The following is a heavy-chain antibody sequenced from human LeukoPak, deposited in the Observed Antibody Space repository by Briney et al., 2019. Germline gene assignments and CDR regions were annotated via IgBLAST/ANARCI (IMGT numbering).Heavy chain of an antibody. CDR3: ATAWRGYYFDY. J-gene: IGHJ4*02. CDR1: GGTFSSYA. D-gene: IGHD5-12*01. CDR2: ISAYNGDT. Sequence: ASVKVSCKASGGTFSSYAISWVRQAPGQGLEWMGWISAYNGDTNYAQKVQGRVTMTTDTSTSTAYMELRSLRSDDTAVYYCATAWRGYYFDYWGQGTLVTVSS. V-gene: IGHV1-18*01.